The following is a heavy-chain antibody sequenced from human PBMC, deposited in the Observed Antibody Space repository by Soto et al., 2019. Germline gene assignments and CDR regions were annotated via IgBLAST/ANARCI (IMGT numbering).Heavy chain of an antibody. Sequence: QVPLVQSGAEVKKPGASVKVSCKASGYTFTSYYMHWVRQAPGQGLEWMGIINPSGGSTSYAQKFQGRVTMTRDTSTSTVYMELSSLRSEDTAVYYCARDLVPSRPEDEDWFDPWGQGTLVTVSS. CDR1: GYTFTSYY. CDR2: INPSGGST. D-gene: IGHD6-13*01. V-gene: IGHV1-46*01. J-gene: IGHJ5*02. CDR3: ARDLVPSRPEDEDWFDP.